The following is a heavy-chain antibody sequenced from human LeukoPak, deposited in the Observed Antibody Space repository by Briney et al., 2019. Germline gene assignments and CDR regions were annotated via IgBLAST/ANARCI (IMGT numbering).Heavy chain of an antibody. CDR1: GGSISSTTYY. D-gene: IGHD4-17*01. CDR2: IYDRGTT. V-gene: IGHV4-39*07. J-gene: IGHJ4*02. CDR3: ARGGDYGDLH. Sequence: SETLSLTCTVSGGSISSTTYYWGWIRQPPGKGLEWIGSIYDRGTTYYNPSLKSPVTISLDTSKNQFSLKLSSVTAADTAVYYCARGGDYGDLHWGQGTLVTVSS.